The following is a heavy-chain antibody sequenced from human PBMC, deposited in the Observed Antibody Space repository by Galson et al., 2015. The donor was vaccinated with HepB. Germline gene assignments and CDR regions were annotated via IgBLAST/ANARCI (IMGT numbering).Heavy chain of an antibody. CDR2: INPNTSGT. D-gene: IGHD3-22*01. CDR1: GYTFTGYY. CDR3: ARGGGYYDDSGYHIDAFDI. J-gene: IGHJ3*02. V-gene: IGHV1-2*04. Sequence: SVKVSCKASGYTFTGYYIHWVRQAPGQGLEWMGWINPNTSGTKTAQKFQGWVTMTRDTSINTAYMELSRLKSDDTALYYCARGGGYYDDSGYHIDAFDIWGQGTMVSVSS.